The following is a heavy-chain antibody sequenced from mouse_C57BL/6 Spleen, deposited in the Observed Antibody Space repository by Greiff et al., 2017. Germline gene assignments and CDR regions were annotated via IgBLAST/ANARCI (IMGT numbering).Heavy chain of an antibody. Sequence: EVMLVESGGGLVKPGGSLKLSCAASGFTFSSYAMSWVRQTPEKRLEWVATISDGGSYTYYPDNVKGRFTISRDNAKNNLYLQMSHLKSEDTAMYYCARDYYGNLWYFDVWGTGTTVTVSS. CDR2: ISDGGSYT. CDR1: GFTFSSYA. CDR3: ARDYYGNLWYFDV. D-gene: IGHD2-1*01. V-gene: IGHV5-4*01. J-gene: IGHJ1*03.